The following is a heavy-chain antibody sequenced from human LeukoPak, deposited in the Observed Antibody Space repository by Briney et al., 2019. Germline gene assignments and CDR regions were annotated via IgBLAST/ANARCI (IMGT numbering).Heavy chain of an antibody. V-gene: IGHV3-9*01. CDR2: ISWNGGFI. CDR3: ARDRSSSWPYGMDE. J-gene: IGHJ6*02. D-gene: IGHD6-13*01. Sequence: PGGSLRLSCLVFGFKFEDHGIHWVRQVPGKGLEWVSGISWNGGFIGYAGSVKGRFTVSRDNAKNSVYLQMTSLRVEDTAFYYCARDRSSSWPYGMDEWGPGTAVTVSS. CDR1: GFKFEDHG.